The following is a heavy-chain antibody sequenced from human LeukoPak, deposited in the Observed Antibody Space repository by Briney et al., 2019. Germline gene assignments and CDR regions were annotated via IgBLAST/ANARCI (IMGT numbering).Heavy chain of an antibody. J-gene: IGHJ4*02. CDR1: GYTFTSYY. D-gene: IGHD1-26*01. Sequence: ASVKVSCKASGYTFTSYYMHWVRQAPGQGLEWMGIINPSGGSTSYAQKLQGRVTMTTDTSTSTAYMELRSLRSDDTAVYYCARDGLYSGYVGYWGQGTLVTVSS. V-gene: IGHV1-46*01. CDR3: ARDGLYSGYVGY. CDR2: INPSGGST.